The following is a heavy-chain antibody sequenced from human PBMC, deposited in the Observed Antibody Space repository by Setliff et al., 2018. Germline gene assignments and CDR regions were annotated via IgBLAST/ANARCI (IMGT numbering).Heavy chain of an antibody. D-gene: IGHD3-16*02. CDR3: ARLESLGDLSLYGLWFDP. V-gene: IGHV4-4*02. CDR1: GSSTTSSNW. CDR2: IFHSGST. Sequence: SETLSLTCGVSGSSTTSSNWWSWVRQAPGKGLEWVGQIFHSGSTHFNPSLKSRLTMSVDQSKNQFSLRLRSVTAADTAVYYCARLESLGDLSLYGLWFDPWGQGTLVTVSS. J-gene: IGHJ5*02.